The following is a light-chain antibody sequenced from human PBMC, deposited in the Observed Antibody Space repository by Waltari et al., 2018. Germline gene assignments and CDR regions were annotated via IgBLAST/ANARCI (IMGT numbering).Light chain of an antibody. V-gene: IGKV3-11*01. Sequence: EIVLTQSPATLSLSPGEGATLSCRASQNVNNFLNWYQQKPGQAPRLLIYDASNRPTGVPDRFSGSGSGTDFTLTISRLDPEDFGVYYCQQRSDWLTFGGGTKVEI. CDR2: DAS. CDR3: QQRSDWLT. CDR1: QNVNNF. J-gene: IGKJ4*01.